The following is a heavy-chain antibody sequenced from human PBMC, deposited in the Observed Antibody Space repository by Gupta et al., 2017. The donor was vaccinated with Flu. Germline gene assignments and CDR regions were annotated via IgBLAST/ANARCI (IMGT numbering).Heavy chain of an antibody. J-gene: IGHJ4*02. CDR3: ARGHWDK. CDR1: GFIFSGQD. Sequence: EVQLVESGGGLVQPGGSLRLSCVASGFIFSGQDMSWGRQAPGRGLEWISFISSRGDIYYGDTVRGRFTISRDNTKNSLYLQMSGLRDEDTALYYCARGHWDKWGQGTQVTVSS. CDR2: ISSRGDI. V-gene: IGHV3-48*03. D-gene: IGHD1-26*01.